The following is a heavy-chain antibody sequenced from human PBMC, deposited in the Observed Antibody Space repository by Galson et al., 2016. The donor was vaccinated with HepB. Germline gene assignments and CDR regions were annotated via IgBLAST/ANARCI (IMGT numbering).Heavy chain of an antibody. Sequence: SVKVSCKASGYTFTDYYMNWVRQAPGQGLEWMGWINPNSGGTNYAQNFPGRVTMTRDTSISTAYMELSRLRSDDTAVYYCARSPYGSGTYVYDYWGQGTLVTVSS. CDR2: INPNSGGT. CDR3: ARSPYGSGTYVYDY. V-gene: IGHV1-2*02. J-gene: IGHJ4*02. D-gene: IGHD3-10*01. CDR1: GYTFTDYY.